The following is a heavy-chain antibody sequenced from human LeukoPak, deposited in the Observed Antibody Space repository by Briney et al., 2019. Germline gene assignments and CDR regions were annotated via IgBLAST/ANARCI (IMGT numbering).Heavy chain of an antibody. CDR3: ARDKAPGYCSGGSCPNWFDP. CDR1: GYTFTGYY. CDR2: INPNSGGT. D-gene: IGHD2-15*01. V-gene: IGHV1-2*02. J-gene: IGHJ5*02. Sequence: ASVKVSCKASGYTFTGYYMHWVRQAPGQGLEWMGWINPNSGGTNYAQKFQGRVTMTRDTSISTAHMELSRLRSDDTAVYYCARDKAPGYCSGGSCPNWFDPWGQGTLVTVSS.